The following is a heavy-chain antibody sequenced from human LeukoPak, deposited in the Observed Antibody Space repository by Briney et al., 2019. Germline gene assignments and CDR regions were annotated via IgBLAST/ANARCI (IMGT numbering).Heavy chain of an antibody. V-gene: IGHV3-23*01. Sequence: GRSLRLSCAASGFTFSSYSMNWVRQAPGKGLEWVSAISGSGGSTYYADSVKGRFTISRDNSKNTLYLQMNSLRAEDTAVYYCAKGRGRGKPLHAFDIWGQGTMVTVSS. CDR2: ISGSGGST. D-gene: IGHD3-10*01. CDR1: GFTFSSYS. J-gene: IGHJ3*02. CDR3: AKGRGRGKPLHAFDI.